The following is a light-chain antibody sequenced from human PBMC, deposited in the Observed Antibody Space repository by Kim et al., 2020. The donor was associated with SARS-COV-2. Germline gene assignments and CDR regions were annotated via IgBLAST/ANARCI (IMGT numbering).Light chain of an antibody. V-gene: IGLV10-54*01. J-gene: IGLJ3*02. CDR1: SNNVGNQG. CDR2: RNN. CDR3: PAWDSSLSAWV. Sequence: QAGLTQPPSVSKGLRQTATLTCTGNSNNVGNQGAAWLQQHQGHPPKLLSYRNNNRPSGISARLSASRSGNTASLTITVLQPEDEADYYCPAWDSSLSAWVFGGGTQLTVL.